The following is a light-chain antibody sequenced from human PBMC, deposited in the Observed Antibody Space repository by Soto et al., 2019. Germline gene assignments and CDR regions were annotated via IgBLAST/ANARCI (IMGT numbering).Light chain of an antibody. CDR2: AAS. V-gene: IGKV1-39*01. CDR1: QSISSY. Sequence: DIQMTHSPSSLSACVGDIVTITCRASQSISSYLNWYQQKPGKAPKLLIYAASSLQSGVPSRFSGSGSGTDFTLTISSLQPEDFATYYCQQSYSTPKTFGQGTKVDI. CDR3: QQSYSTPKT. J-gene: IGKJ1*01.